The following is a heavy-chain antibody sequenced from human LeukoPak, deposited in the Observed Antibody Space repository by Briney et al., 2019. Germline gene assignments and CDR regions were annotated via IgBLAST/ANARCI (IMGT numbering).Heavy chain of an antibody. J-gene: IGHJ4*02. CDR2: INHSGST. D-gene: IGHD3-3*01. V-gene: IGHV4-34*01. CDR1: GGSFSGYY. Sequence: PSETLSLTCAVYGGSFSGYYWSWIRQPPGKGLEWIGEINHSGSTNYNPSLKSRVTISVDTSKNQFSLKLNSVTAADTAVYYCARSTYYDFWSGYPFDYWGQGTLVTVSS. CDR3: ARSTYYDFWSGYPFDY.